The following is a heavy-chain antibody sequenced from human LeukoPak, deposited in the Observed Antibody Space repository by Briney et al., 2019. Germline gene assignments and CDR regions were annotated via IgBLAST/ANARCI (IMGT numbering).Heavy chain of an antibody. CDR3: ARAGAMASGPHLKSWDNWFDP. J-gene: IGHJ5*02. V-gene: IGHV4-59*11. CDR1: GGSISSHY. D-gene: IGHD5-18*01. CDR2: IHNSGSI. Sequence: PSETLSLTCSVSGGSISSHYWTWIRQPPGKGLEWIGYIHNSGSINYNPSLKSRVTISVDTSRNQFSLKLTSVTAADTAVYYCARAGAMASGPHLKSWDNWFDPWGQGTLVTVSS.